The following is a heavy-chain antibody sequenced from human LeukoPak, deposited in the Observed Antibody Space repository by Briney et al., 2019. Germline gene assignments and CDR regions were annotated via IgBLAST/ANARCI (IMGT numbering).Heavy chain of an antibody. CDR3: ARGLRYDFWSGPVLYYYYYMDV. D-gene: IGHD3-3*01. Sequence: ASVKVSCKASGYIFTGYYMHWVRQAPGQGLEWMGWINPNSGGTNYAQEFQGRVTMTRDTSIGTAYMELSRLRSDDTAVYYCARGLRYDFWSGPVLYYYYYMDVWGKGTTVTVSS. V-gene: IGHV1-2*02. CDR2: INPNSGGT. J-gene: IGHJ6*03. CDR1: GYIFTGYY.